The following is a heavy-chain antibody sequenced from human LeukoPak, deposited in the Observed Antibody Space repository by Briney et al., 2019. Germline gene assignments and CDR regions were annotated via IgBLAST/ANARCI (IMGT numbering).Heavy chain of an antibody. CDR3: AREIGPLNFDWLFPENWFDP. CDR2: IKQDGSEK. V-gene: IGHV3-7*01. J-gene: IGHJ5*02. D-gene: IGHD3-9*01. Sequence: GRSLRLSCAASGFTFSSYWMSWVRQAPGKGLEWVANIKQDGSEKYYVDSVKGRFTISRDNAKNSLYLQMNSLRAEDTAVYYCAREIGPLNFDWLFPENWFDPWGQGTLVTVSS. CDR1: GFTFSSYW.